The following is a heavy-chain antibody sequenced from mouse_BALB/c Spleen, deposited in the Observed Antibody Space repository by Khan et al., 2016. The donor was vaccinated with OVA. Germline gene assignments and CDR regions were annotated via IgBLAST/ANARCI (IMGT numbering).Heavy chain of an antibody. V-gene: IGHV3-2*02. CDR2: ISYSGNT. D-gene: IGHD1-1*01. J-gene: IGHJ2*01. CDR3: ARVYGGDFDY. Sequence: EVKLVESGPGLVKPSQSLSLTCTVTGYSITTDYAWNWIRQFPGNKLEWMGFISYSGNTKYNPSLKSRISITRDTSKNQFFLQLKSVTTEDTARYYCARVYGGDFDYWGQGTTLTVSS. CDR1: GYSITTDYA.